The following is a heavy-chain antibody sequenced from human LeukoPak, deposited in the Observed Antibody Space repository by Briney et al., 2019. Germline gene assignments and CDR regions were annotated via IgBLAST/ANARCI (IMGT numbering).Heavy chain of an antibody. Sequence: GGSLRLSCAASGFTFSSSWMSWVRQAPGTRPEWVANIKGDGSEKYYVDSVKGRFTISRDNAKTSVYLQMNSLRVEDTAVYYCTIGVELLTHWGQGTLVTVSS. CDR3: TIGVELLTH. CDR2: IKGDGSEK. CDR1: GFTFSSSW. V-gene: IGHV3-7*01. D-gene: IGHD1-7*01. J-gene: IGHJ4*02.